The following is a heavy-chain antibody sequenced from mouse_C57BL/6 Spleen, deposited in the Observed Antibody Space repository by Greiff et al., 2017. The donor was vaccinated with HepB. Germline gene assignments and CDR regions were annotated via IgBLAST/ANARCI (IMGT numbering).Heavy chain of an antibody. V-gene: IGHV1-69*01. CDR1: GYTFTSYW. J-gene: IGHJ3*01. CDR2: IDPSDSYT. CDR3: ARGWDGYSFAY. D-gene: IGHD2-3*01. Sequence: QVQLQHPGAELVMPGASVKLSCKASGYTFTSYWMHWVKQRPGQGLEWIGEIDPSDSYTNYNQKFKGKSTLTVDKSSSTAYMQLSSLTSEDSAVYYCARGWDGYSFAYWGQGTLVTVSA.